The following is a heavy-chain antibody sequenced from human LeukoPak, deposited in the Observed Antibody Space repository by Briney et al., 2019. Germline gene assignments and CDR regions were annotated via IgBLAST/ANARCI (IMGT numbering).Heavy chain of an antibody. CDR3: ARVPIHDRNDSYYPH. D-gene: IGHD3-10*01. CDR1: GYTFTDYG. CDR2: INAGNGNA. Sequence: ASVKVSCKASGYTFTDYGMHWVRQAPGQRLEWMSLINAGNGNAKYSQKFQGRVTITRDTSASTAYMELSSLSSEDTAVYYCARVPIHDRNDSYYPHWGQGTVVTVSS. V-gene: IGHV1-3*01. J-gene: IGHJ1*01.